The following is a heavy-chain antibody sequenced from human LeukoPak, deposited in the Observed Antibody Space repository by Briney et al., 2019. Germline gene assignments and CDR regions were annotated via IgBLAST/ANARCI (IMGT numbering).Heavy chain of an antibody. CDR1: GGSISSGYY. CDR2: IYHNGNT. J-gene: IGHJ4*02. D-gene: IGHD1-1*01. Sequence: SQTLSLTCTVSGGSISSGYYWSWIRQPPGKGLEWIGYIYHNGNTNSSPSLKGRVTISVDRSKNQFSLKLSSVTAADTAVYYCASNWSDFDYWGQGILVTVSS. CDR3: ASNWSDFDY. V-gene: IGHV4-30-2*01.